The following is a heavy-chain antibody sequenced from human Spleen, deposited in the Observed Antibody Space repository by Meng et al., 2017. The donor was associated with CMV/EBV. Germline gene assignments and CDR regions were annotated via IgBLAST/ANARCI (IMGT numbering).Heavy chain of an antibody. V-gene: IGHV3-30*09. CDR3: ATYSRAPAALLAYFNY. CDR1: EFTFRTYA. CDR2: ISADGNNQ. Sequence: EFTFRTYAMHWVSQAPVKGLEWVAVISADGNNQYYADSVKCRFAISRDNPKNTLFLQMNSLRTEDTAVYDCATYSRAPAALLAYFNYWGLGTLVTVSS. D-gene: IGHD2-2*01. J-gene: IGHJ4*02.